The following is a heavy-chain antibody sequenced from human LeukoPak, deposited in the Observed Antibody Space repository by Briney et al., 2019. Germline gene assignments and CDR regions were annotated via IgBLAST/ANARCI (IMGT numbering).Heavy chain of an antibody. Sequence: PGGSQRLSCTASGFTFGDYAMSWVRQAPGKGLEWVSFIRIKAYSGTAEYAASVKGRFTISRDDSKSIAYLQMDSLKTEDTAVYYCAGGGPHDILTGRSGYFAYWGQGTLVTVSS. CDR3: AGGGPHDILTGRSGYFAY. J-gene: IGHJ4*02. D-gene: IGHD3-9*01. V-gene: IGHV3-49*04. CDR1: GFTFGDYA. CDR2: IRIKAYSGTA.